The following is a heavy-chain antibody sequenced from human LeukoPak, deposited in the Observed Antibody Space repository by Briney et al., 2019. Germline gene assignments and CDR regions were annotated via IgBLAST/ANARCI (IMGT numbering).Heavy chain of an antibody. D-gene: IGHD2-15*01. CDR3: ASTQLVAATLEFDY. V-gene: IGHV3-66*01. Sequence: GGSLRLSCAASGFTVSSNYMSWVRQAPGKGLEWVSVIYSGGSTYYADSVKGRFTISRDNSKNTLYLQMNSLRAEDTAVYYCASTQLVAATLEFDYWGQGTLVTVSS. J-gene: IGHJ4*02. CDR2: IYSGGST. CDR1: GFTVSSNY.